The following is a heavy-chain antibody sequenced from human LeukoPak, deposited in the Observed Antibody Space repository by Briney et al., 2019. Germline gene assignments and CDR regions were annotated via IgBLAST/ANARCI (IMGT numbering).Heavy chain of an antibody. J-gene: IGHJ4*02. CDR1: GFTFSNYA. D-gene: IGHD3-3*01. CDR2: IIGRGTIT. V-gene: IGHV3-23*01. Sequence: GGSLRLSCAASGFTFSNYALSWVRQAPGKGLEWVSAIIGRGTITYYTDSVKGRFTISRDDAKNSLYLQISSLRAEDTAVYYCARAARPKLRFLDFDYWGQGTLLTVSS. CDR3: ARAARPKLRFLDFDY.